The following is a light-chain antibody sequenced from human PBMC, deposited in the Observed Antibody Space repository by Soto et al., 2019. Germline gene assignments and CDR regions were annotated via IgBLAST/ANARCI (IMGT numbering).Light chain of an antibody. J-gene: IGLJ1*01. CDR3: QSYDTTLHAHV. Sequence: QSVLTQPPSVSGAPGQRVTISCTGSTSNIGAGYDVHWYQQFPGTAPKLLLYGSSNRPSGVPDRFSGSKSGTSGSLVIAGLQAEYEADYYCQSYDTTLHAHVFGFGTKVTVL. CDR1: TSNIGAGYD. V-gene: IGLV1-40*01. CDR2: GSS.